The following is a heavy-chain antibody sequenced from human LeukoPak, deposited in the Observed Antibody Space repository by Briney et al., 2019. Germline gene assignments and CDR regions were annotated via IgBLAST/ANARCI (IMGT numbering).Heavy chain of an antibody. CDR1: GYTFTSFG. Sequence: ASVKVSCKASGYTFTSFGISWVGQAPGQGLEWMGWISAYNGNTNHAQKLQGRVTMTTDTSTSTAYMELGSLRSDDTAVYYCARDQVVGATAGTFDYWGQGTLVTVSS. CDR3: ARDQVVGATAGTFDY. J-gene: IGHJ4*02. V-gene: IGHV1-18*01. D-gene: IGHD1-26*01. CDR2: ISAYNGNT.